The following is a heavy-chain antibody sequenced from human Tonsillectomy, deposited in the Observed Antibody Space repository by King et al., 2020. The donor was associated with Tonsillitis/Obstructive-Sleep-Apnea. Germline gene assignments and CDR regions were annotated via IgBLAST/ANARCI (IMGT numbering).Heavy chain of an antibody. V-gene: IGHV3-33*03. D-gene: IGHD4-23*01. J-gene: IGHJ4*02. CDR2: IWYDGSNK. CDR3: AGDSGGGNSGNYFDY. CDR1: GFTFNYYA. Sequence: VQLVESGGGVVQPGRSLRVSCAASGFTFNYYAMHWVRQAPGKGLEWVAIIWYDGSNKYYADSVRGRFTISRDNSKKMVYLQMNRLRAQDTSVYYCAGDSGGGNSGNYFDYWGQGTLVTVSS.